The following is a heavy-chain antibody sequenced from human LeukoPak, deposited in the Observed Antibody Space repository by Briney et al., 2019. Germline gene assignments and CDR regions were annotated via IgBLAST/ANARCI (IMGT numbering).Heavy chain of an antibody. V-gene: IGHV3-11*01. J-gene: IGHJ4*02. CDR2: ISDSGTNT. Sequence: GGSLTLSCAVSGFTFNDHYMIWIRRAPGKGLEWVSYISDSGTNTFYADSVKGRFTVSRDKSKNTLYMQMTSLRAEDTAVYYGAREMITFGGVIVMAFDYWGQGTLVTVSS. CDR3: AREMITFGGVIVMAFDY. D-gene: IGHD3-16*02. CDR1: GFTFNDHY.